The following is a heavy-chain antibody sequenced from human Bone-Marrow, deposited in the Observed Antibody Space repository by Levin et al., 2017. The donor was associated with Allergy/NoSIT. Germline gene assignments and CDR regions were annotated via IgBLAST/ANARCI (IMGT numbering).Heavy chain of an antibody. Sequence: GSLRLSCSVSNGSISSYYWSWNRQPPGKELEWIGYVYYSGSTNYNPALKSRVSMSVDTSKNQFSLKLTSLTPADTAMYFCARDLASIYALFTSPGAFNIWGRGTRVIVSS. CDR3: ARDLASIYALFTSPGAFNI. CDR1: NGSISSYY. J-gene: IGHJ3*02. D-gene: IGHD3-9*01. V-gene: IGHV4-59*01. CDR2: VYYSGST.